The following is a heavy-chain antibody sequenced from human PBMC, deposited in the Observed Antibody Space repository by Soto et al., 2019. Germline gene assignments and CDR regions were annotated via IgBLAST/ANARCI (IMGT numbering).Heavy chain of an antibody. Sequence: GGSLRLSCAASGFAFNSNSMNWVRQVPGKGLEWVASISSGSSDTWYADSVKGRFIISRDNAQNSLFLQMNTLRPEDTAMYYCARVAYWGPGTQVTVSS. CDR3: ARVAY. V-gene: IGHV3-21*01. CDR2: ISSGSSDT. J-gene: IGHJ4*02. CDR1: GFAFNSNS.